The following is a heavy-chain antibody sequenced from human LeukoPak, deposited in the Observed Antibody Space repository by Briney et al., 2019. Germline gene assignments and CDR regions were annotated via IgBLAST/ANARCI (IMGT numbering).Heavy chain of an antibody. V-gene: IGHV4-31*03. CDR2: IYYSGST. J-gene: IGHJ5*02. CDR3: ARGSELRAKYYDYVWGSYRYSWFDP. Sequence: SETLSLTCTVSGGSISSGGYYWSWIRQHPGKGLEWIGYIYYSGSTYYNPSLKSRVTISVDTSKNQFSLKLSSVTAADTAVYYCARGSELRAKYYDYVWGSYRYSWFDPWGQGTLVTVSS. D-gene: IGHD3-16*02. CDR1: GGSISSGGYY.